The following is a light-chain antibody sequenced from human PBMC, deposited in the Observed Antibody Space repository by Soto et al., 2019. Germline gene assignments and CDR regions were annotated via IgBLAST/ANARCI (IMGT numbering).Light chain of an antibody. CDR1: SGD. CDR3: SSHTTVSIR. J-gene: IGLJ1*01. CDR2: DVT. Sequence: QSALTQPASVSGSPGQSIAISCTGTSGDVSWYQQHPGKAPKLIIYDVTYRPSGASNRFSGSKSANTASLTISGLQAEDEADYYCSSHTTVSIRFGTGTKLTVL. V-gene: IGLV2-14*03.